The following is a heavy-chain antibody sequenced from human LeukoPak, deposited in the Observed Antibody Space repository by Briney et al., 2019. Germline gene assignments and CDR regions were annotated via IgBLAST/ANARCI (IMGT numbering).Heavy chain of an antibody. V-gene: IGHV4-34*01. Sequence: SETLSLTCAVYGGSFSGYYWSWIRQPPGKGLEWIGEINHSGSTNYNPSLKSRVTISVDTSKNQFSLKLSSVTAADTAVYYCARADPEYCSSTNCYLYYYYGMDGWGQGTTVTVSS. CDR3: ARADPEYCSSTNCYLYYYYGMDG. CDR1: GGSFSGYY. CDR2: INHSGST. J-gene: IGHJ6*02. D-gene: IGHD2-2*01.